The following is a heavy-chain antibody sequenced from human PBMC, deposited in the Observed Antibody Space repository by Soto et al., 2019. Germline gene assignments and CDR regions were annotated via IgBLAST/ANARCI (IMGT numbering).Heavy chain of an antibody. CDR1: GGSISSSNW. Sequence: SETLSLTCAVSGGSISSSNWWSWVRQPPGKGLEWIGEIYHSGSTNYNPSLKSRVTISVDKSKNQFSLKLSSVTAADTAVYYCARTRRSHITMVRGVIDYWGQGTLVTVSS. V-gene: IGHV4-4*02. CDR2: IYHSGST. J-gene: IGHJ4*02. CDR3: ARTRRSHITMVRGVIDY. D-gene: IGHD3-10*01.